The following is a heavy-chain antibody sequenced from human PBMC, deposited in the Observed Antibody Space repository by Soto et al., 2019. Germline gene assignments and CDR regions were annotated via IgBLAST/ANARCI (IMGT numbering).Heavy chain of an antibody. CDR3: ARAAGYCSGGSCYYYHYYGMDF. J-gene: IGHJ6*02. CDR1: GYSFTSYW. D-gene: IGHD2-15*01. V-gene: IGHV5-10-1*01. CDR2: IDPSDSYT. Sequence: PGESLKISCKGSGYSFTSYWISWVRQMPGKGLEWMGRIDPSDSYTNYSPSFQGHVTISADKSISTAYLQWSSLKASDTAMYYCARAAGYCSGGSCYYYHYYGMDFCGQGSTVIVS.